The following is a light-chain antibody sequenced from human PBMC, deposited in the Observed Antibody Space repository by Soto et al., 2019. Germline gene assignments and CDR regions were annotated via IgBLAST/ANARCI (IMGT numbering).Light chain of an antibody. CDR2: AAS. J-gene: IGKJ3*01. V-gene: IGKV1-39*01. Sequence: DIQMTQSPSSLSASVGDRDTITCRSSQSISNYLYWYQQKPGKAPKLLIYAASRLQSGVPSRFTGSGARTEFTLTISSLQPEDFATYSFHQSYTPSFNFGPGTNVDI. CDR3: HQSYTPSFN. CDR1: QSISNY.